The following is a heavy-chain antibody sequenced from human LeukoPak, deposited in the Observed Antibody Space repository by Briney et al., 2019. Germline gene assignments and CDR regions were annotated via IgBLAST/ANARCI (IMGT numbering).Heavy chain of an antibody. CDR3: AKDQEVGATTIDY. D-gene: IGHD1-26*01. V-gene: IGHV3-30*02. CDR1: GFTFSSYW. J-gene: IGHJ4*02. CDR2: IRHDGSNK. Sequence: GGSLRLSCAASGFTFSSYWMSWVRQAPGKGLEWVAFIRHDGSNKYYADSVKGRFTISRDNSKNTLYLQMSSLGVEGTAVYYCAKDQEVGATTIDYWGQGTLVTVSS.